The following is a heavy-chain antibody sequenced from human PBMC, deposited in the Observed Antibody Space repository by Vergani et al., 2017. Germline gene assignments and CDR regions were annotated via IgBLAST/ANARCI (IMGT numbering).Heavy chain of an antibody. CDR3: AREPYYYDSSGYGGILDY. CDR2: IIPILGIA. D-gene: IGHD3-22*01. J-gene: IGHJ4*02. CDR1: GGTFSSYA. V-gene: IGHV1-69*09. Sequence: VQLVESGAEVKKPGSSVKVSCKASGGTFSSYAISWVRQAPGQGLEWMGRIIPILGIANYAQKFQGRVTITADKSTSTAYMELSSLRSEDTAVYYCAREPYYYDSSGYGGILDYWGQGTLVTVSS.